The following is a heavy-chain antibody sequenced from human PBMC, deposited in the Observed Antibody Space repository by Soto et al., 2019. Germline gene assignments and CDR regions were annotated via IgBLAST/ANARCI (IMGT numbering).Heavy chain of an antibody. J-gene: IGHJ4*02. CDR1: GGSIRSSSCY. V-gene: IGHV4-39*01. Sequence: QLQLQESGPGLVNPSETLSLTCTVSGGSIRSSSCYWGWIRQPPGKGLEWIGSIYYSGRTYYNPSLKSRVNISVDTSKNQFSLKLSSVTAADTAVYYCARNPDTNWPSNYFDYWGQGTLVTVSS. CDR3: ARNPDTNWPSNYFDY. CDR2: IYYSGRT.